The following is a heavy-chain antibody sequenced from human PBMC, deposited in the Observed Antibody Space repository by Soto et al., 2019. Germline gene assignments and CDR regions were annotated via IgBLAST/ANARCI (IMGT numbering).Heavy chain of an antibody. J-gene: IGHJ4*02. CDR2: SFHTGNT. Sequence: PSETLSLTCDVSGDSISSSRWWTWVRQPPGKGLEWIWDSFHTGNTNYNPSLKSRITISVDKSKNQFSLNLISVTAADTAVYYCARHVDGSGSYPPAYWGQGTLVTVSS. D-gene: IGHD3-10*01. CDR3: ARHVDGSGSYPPAY. CDR1: GDSISSSRW. V-gene: IGHV4-4*02.